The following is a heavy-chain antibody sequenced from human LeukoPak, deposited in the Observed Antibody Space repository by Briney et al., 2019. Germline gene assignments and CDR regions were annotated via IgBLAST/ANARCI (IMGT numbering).Heavy chain of an antibody. CDR2: ISYGGSNK. CDR3: ATGIGYDAFDI. J-gene: IGHJ3*02. Sequence: PGRSLRLSCAAPGFTFSRYAMYWVRQTPGKGLEWVAVISYGGSNKYYADSVKGRFTISRDNSKNTLYLQMNSLRADDTAVYYCATGIGYDAFDIWGQGTIVTVSS. V-gene: IGHV3-30-3*01. D-gene: IGHD1-1*01. CDR1: GFTFSRYA.